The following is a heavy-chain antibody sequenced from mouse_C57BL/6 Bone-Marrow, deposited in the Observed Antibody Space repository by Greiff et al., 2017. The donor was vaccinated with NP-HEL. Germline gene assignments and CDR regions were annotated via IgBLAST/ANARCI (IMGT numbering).Heavy chain of an antibody. CDR1: GIDFSRYW. CDR2: INPDSSTI. Sequence: VQLQQSGGGLVQPGGSLKLSCAASGIDFSRYWMSWVRRAPGKGLEWIGEINPDSSTINYAPSLKDKFIISRDNAKNTLYLQMSKVRSEDTALYYCARQDYGSSYSFAYWGQGTLVTVSA. V-gene: IGHV4-1*01. CDR3: ARQDYGSSYSFAY. J-gene: IGHJ3*01. D-gene: IGHD1-1*01.